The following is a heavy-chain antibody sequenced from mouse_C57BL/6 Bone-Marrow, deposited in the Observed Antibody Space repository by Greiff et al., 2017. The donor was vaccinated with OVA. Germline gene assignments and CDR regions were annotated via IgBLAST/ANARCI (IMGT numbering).Heavy chain of an antibody. V-gene: IGHV1-20*01. D-gene: IGHD2-4*01. CDR2: INPYNGDT. J-gene: IGHJ4*01. CDR1: GYSFTGYF. Sequence: EVQLQQSGPELVKPGDSVKISCKASGYSFTGYFMNWVMQSHGKSLEWIGRINPYNGDTFYNQKFKGKATLTVDKSSSTAHMELRSLTSEDSAVYYCARGEGLRPDYYAMDYWGQGTSVTVSS. CDR3: ARGEGLRPDYYAMDY.